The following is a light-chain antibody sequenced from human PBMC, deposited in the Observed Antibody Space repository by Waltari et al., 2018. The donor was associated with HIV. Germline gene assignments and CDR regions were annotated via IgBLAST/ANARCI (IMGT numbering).Light chain of an antibody. J-gene: IGKJ4*01. CDR1: QGITNY. CDR2: RAS. V-gene: IGKV1-33*01. CDR3: QQSDNLPLT. Sequence: DIQMTPSPSSLSASLGDRVIITCQASQGITNYLNWYQQKPGKAPKLLIYRASSLERGVPSRFSGSGSGTYFTFTISSLQHEDIATYYCQQSDNLPLTFGGGTRVEIK.